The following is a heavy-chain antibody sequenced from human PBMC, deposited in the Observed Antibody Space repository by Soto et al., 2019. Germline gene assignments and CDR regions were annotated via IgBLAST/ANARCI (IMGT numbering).Heavy chain of an antibody. D-gene: IGHD3-9*01. CDR1: GFTFSSYS. CDR3: AREGYVLRYFALDY. V-gene: IGHV3-48*02. Sequence: GSLRLSCAASGFTFSSYSMNWVRQAPGKGLEWVSHISSSSSTIYYADSVKGRFTISRDNAKSSLYLQMNSLRDEDTAVYYCAREGYVLRYFALDYWGQGTLVTVSS. J-gene: IGHJ4*02. CDR2: ISSSSSTI.